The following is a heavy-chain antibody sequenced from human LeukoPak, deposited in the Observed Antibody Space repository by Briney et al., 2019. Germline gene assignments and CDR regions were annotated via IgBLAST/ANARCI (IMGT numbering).Heavy chain of an antibody. V-gene: IGHV3-74*01. CDR3: AVQLGTLDY. D-gene: IGHD5-18*01. J-gene: IGHJ4*02. Sequence: QAGGSLRLSCIGSGFSISTYWMHWVRQVPGKGLVWVSRISSDGRSTNYADSVKGRFIISRDNAKNTLYLQMNSLRAEDTAVHYCAVQLGTLDYWGQGTLVTVSS. CDR1: GFSISTYW. CDR2: ISSDGRST.